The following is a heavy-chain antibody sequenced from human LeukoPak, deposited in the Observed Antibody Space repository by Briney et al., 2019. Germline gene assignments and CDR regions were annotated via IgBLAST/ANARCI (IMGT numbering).Heavy chain of an antibody. CDR2: IYPGDSDT. CDR1: GYSFSTYW. V-gene: IGHV5-51*01. CDR3: ASAYSSSSAAFDI. D-gene: IGHD6-6*01. J-gene: IGHJ3*02. Sequence: GESLKISCKGSGYSFSTYWIGWVRQMPGKGLEWMGIIYPGDSDTRYSPSFQGQVTISADKSISTAYLQWSSLKASDTAMYYCASAYSSSSAAFDIWGQGTMVTVSS.